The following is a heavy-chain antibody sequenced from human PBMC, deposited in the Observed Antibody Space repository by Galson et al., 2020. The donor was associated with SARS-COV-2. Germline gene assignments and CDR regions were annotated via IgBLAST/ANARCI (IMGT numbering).Heavy chain of an antibody. CDR2: INWSGAST. D-gene: IGHD3-22*01. Sequence: GGSLRLSCAASGFTFDDFCMSWVRDVPGKGLEWVCGINWSGASTGYADSVNGRFSISRDNAGNSMYLQMNSLRAEDTALYYCTRIRGNDFDTAVGHFDFWGQGTMVTVSS. V-gene: IGHV3-20*04. J-gene: IGHJ3*01. CDR1: GFTFDDFC. CDR3: TRIRGNDFDTAVGHFDF.